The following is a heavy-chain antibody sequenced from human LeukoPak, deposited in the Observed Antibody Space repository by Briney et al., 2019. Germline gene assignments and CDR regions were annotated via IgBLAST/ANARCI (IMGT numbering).Heavy chain of an antibody. D-gene: IGHD3-16*02. J-gene: IGHJ4*02. CDR2: INHSGGT. Sequence: SETLSLTCAVYGGSFSGYYWSWIRQPPGKGLEWIGEINHSGGTNYNPSLKSRVTISVDTSKNQFSLKLSSVTAADTAVYYCARAGPIYYDYVWGSYRRFDYWGQGTLVTVSS. CDR1: GGSFSGYY. V-gene: IGHV4-34*01. CDR3: ARAGPIYYDYVWGSYRRFDY.